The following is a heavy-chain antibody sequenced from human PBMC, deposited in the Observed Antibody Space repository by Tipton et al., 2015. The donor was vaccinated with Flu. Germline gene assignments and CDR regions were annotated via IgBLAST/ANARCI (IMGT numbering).Heavy chain of an antibody. CDR2: ISGSGAYT. CDR1: GFTLSNYA. D-gene: IGHD6-19*01. Sequence: SLRLSCAASGFTLSNYAMSWVRQAPGKGLEWVSSISGSGAYTYYADSVKGRFTISRDNAKNSLYLQMNSLRAEDTAVYYCARAIYNSDSNWGQGTLVTVSS. V-gene: IGHV3-23*01. J-gene: IGHJ4*02. CDR3: ARAIYNSDSN.